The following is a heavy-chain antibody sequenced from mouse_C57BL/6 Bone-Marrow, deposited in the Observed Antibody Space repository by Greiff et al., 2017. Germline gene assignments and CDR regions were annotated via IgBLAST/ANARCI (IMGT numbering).Heavy chain of an antibody. V-gene: IGHV3-6*01. J-gene: IGHJ2*01. CDR1: GYSITSGYY. D-gene: IGHD2-2*01. Sequence: ESGPGLVKPSQSLSLTCSVTGYSITSGYYWNWIRQFPGNKLEWMGYISYDGSNNYNPSLKNRISITRDTSKNQFFLKLNSVTTEDTATYYCARDGYARGGYFDYWGQGTTLTVSS. CDR3: ARDGYARGGYFDY. CDR2: ISYDGSN.